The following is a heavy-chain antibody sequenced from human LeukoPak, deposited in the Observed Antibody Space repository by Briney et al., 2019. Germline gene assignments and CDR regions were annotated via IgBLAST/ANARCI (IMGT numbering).Heavy chain of an antibody. CDR2: ISSNGGST. CDR1: GFTFSNYA. D-gene: IGHD2-2*01. J-gene: IGHJ2*01. Sequence: GGSLRLSCSASGFTFSNYAMHWVRQAPGKGLKYVSAISSNGGSTYYADSVKGRFTISRDNSKNTLYLQMNSLRAEDTAVYYCAKAPRRVVPAAMSWYFDLWGRGTLVTVSS. V-gene: IGHV3-64*04. CDR3: AKAPRRVVPAAMSWYFDL.